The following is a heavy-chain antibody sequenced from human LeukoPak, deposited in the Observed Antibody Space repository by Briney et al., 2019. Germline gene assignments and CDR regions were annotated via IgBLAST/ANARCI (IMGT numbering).Heavy chain of an antibody. J-gene: IGHJ1*01. CDR3: ARGAVGATAKYFQY. D-gene: IGHD1-26*01. CDR1: GGSFSGYY. CDR2: INHSGST. Sequence: SETLSLTCAVYGGSFSGYYWNWIRQPPGKGLEWIGEINHSGSTNYNPSLKCRVTISVDTFKNQFSLEVSSVAAADTAVYYCARGAVGATAKYFQYWGQGALVTVSS. V-gene: IGHV4-34*01.